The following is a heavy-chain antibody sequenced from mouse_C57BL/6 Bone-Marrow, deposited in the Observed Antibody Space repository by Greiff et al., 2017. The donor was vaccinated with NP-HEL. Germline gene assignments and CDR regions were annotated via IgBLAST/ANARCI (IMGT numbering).Heavy chain of an antibody. CDR3: ANSQQGRGNFDY. V-gene: IGHV1-55*01. J-gene: IGHJ2*01. Sequence: QVQLQQPGAELVKPGASVKMSCKASGYTFTSYWITWVKQRPGQGLEWIGDIYPGSGSTNYNEKFKSKATLTVDTSSSTAYMQLSSLTSEDSAVYYCANSQQGRGNFDYWGQGTTLTVSS. CDR1: GYTFTSYW. CDR2: IYPGSGST. D-gene: IGHD4-1*01.